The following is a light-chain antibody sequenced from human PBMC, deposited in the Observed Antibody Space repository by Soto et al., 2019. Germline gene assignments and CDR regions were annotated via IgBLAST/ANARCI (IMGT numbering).Light chain of an antibody. J-gene: IGLJ1*01. CDR2: KDS. V-gene: IGLV3-25*03. Sequence: SYELTQPPSVSVSPGQTARITCSGDALPKQYAYWYQQKPGQAPVLVIYKDSERPSGIPERFSVSSSGTTVTLTISGVQAEDEADYYCQSADSSGTPYVFGTGTKLTVL. CDR1: ALPKQY. CDR3: QSADSSGTPYV.